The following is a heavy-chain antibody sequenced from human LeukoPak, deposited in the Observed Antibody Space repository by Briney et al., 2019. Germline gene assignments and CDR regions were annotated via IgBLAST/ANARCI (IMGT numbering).Heavy chain of an antibody. CDR3: ARDREGATDY. V-gene: IGHV3-64*01. Sequence: PGGSLRLSCAASGFTFSSYAMHWVRQAPGKGLEYVSAISSNGGSTYYANSVKGRFNISRDNSKNTLYLQMGSLRAEDMAVYYCARDREGATDYWGQGTLVTVSS. J-gene: IGHJ4*02. CDR1: GFTFSSYA. D-gene: IGHD1-26*01. CDR2: ISSNGGST.